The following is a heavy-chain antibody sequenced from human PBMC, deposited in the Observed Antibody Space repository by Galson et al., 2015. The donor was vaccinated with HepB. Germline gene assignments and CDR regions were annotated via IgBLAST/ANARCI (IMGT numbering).Heavy chain of an antibody. CDR1: GFTFSSYS. V-gene: IGHV3-21*01. D-gene: IGHD1-26*01. Sequence: SLRLSCAASGFTFSSYSMNWVRQAPGKGLEWVSSISSSSSYIYYADSVKGRFTISRDNAKNSLYLQMNSLRAEDTAVYYCARDRVGGVSYLYWGQGTLVAVSS. CDR3: ARDRVGGVSYLY. CDR2: ISSSSSYI. J-gene: IGHJ4*02.